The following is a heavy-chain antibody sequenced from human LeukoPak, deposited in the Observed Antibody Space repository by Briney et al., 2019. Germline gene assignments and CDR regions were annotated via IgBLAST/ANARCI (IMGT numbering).Heavy chain of an antibody. D-gene: IGHD4-23*01. CDR1: GYTFTGYY. Sequence: ASVKVSCKASGYTFTGYYMHWVRQAPGQGLEWMGWINPNSGGTNYAQKFQGRVTMTKDTSISTAYMELSRLRSDDTAVYYCARLPGTVVTPSDYWGQGTLVTVSS. V-gene: IGHV1-2*02. J-gene: IGHJ4*02. CDR2: INPNSGGT. CDR3: ARLPGTVVTPSDY.